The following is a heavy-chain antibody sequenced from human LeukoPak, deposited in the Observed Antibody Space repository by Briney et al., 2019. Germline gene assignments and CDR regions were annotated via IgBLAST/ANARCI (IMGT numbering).Heavy chain of an antibody. Sequence: GGSLRLSCAASGFTFSSYAMGWVRQAPGKGLEWVSAISGGGGSTYYADSVKGRFTISRDNSKNTVYLQMNSVRAEDTAVYYCAKNEYTSVWSLYYFDCWGQGTLVTVSS. J-gene: IGHJ4*02. CDR2: ISGGGGST. CDR3: AKNEYTSVWSLYYFDC. V-gene: IGHV3-23*01. D-gene: IGHD6-19*01. CDR1: GFTFSSYA.